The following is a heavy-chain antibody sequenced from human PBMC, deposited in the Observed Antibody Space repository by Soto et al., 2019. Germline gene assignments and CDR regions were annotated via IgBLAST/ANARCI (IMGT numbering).Heavy chain of an antibody. CDR2: INAGNGNT. CDR1: GYTFTSYG. J-gene: IGHJ5*02. Sequence: VASVKVSCKASGYTFTSYGISWVRQAPGQRLEWMGWINAGNGNTKYSQKFQGRVTITRDTSASTAYMELGSLRSEDTAVYYCARGVATMWSTFDPWGQGTLVTVSS. V-gene: IGHV1-3*01. D-gene: IGHD5-12*01. CDR3: ARGVATMWSTFDP.